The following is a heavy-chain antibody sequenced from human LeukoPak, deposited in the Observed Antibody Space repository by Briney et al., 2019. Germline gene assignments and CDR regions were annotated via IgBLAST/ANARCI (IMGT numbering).Heavy chain of an antibody. J-gene: IGHJ4*02. V-gene: IGHV3-23*01. CDR3: AKWGDFDVLTGYYVPDF. Sequence: PGGSLRLSCAASGFTFSNYAMSWVRQAPGKGLEWVSAITDSGGNTYYADSVKGRFTISRDNSKNTLYLQMNSLRDEDTAVYYCAKWGDFDVLTGYYVPDFWGQGTLVTVSS. CDR1: GFTFSNYA. CDR2: ITDSGGNT. D-gene: IGHD3-9*01.